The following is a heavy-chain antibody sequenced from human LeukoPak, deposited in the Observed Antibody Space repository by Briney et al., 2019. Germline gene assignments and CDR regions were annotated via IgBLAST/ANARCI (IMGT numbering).Heavy chain of an antibody. Sequence: PGGSLRLSCAASGFTFSNYEMNWVRQAPGRGLEWASYISSSGSTTYYADSVKGRYTISRDNAKNSLYLQMNSLRDEDTAVYYCARRPPPGSYSDYYYGMDVWGQGTTVTVSS. CDR2: ISSSGSTT. D-gene: IGHD3-10*01. CDR1: GFTFSNYE. CDR3: ARRPPPGSYSDYYYGMDV. V-gene: IGHV3-48*03. J-gene: IGHJ6*02.